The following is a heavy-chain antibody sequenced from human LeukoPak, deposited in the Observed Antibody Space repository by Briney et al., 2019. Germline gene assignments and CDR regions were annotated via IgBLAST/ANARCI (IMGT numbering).Heavy chain of an antibody. CDR2: ISSNGYSI. CDR1: GFTFSAYS. V-gene: IGHV3-64D*06. CDR3: VKGPCSGDNCYFDY. J-gene: IGHJ4*02. Sequence: GGAPRHSSSPSGFTFSAYSMHWVRHAPGAGLESVSGISSNGYSIYYADSVKGRFTISRDNSKNILYHQMSSLRSEDTAVYYCVKGPCSGDNCYFDYWGQGTLVTVSS. D-gene: IGHD2-15*01.